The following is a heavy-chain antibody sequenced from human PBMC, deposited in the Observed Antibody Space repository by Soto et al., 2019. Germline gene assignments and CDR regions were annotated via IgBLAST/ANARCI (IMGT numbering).Heavy chain of an antibody. CDR2: IYYSGST. Sequence: SETLSLTCTVSGGSISSGDYYWSWIRQPPGKGLEWIGYIYYSGSTYYNPSLKSRVTISVDTSKNQFSLKLSSVTAADTAVYYCARVRIRKTNWFDPWGQGTLVNVSS. V-gene: IGHV4-30-4*01. CDR1: GGSISSGDYY. CDR3: ARVRIRKTNWFDP. J-gene: IGHJ5*02. D-gene: IGHD2-15*01.